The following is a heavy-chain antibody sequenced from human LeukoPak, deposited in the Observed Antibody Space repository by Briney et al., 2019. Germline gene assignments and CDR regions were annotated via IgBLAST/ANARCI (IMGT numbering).Heavy chain of an antibody. D-gene: IGHD6-19*01. CDR1: GGTFSSYA. J-gene: IGHJ5*02. CDR2: IIPILGIA. Sequence: SVKVSCKASGGTFSSYAISWVRQAPGQGLEWMGRIIPILGIANYAQKFQGRVTITADKSTSTAYMELSSLRSEDTAVYYCARVPAAVAGTGWFDPWGQGTLVTVSS. CDR3: ARVPAAVAGTGWFDP. V-gene: IGHV1-69*04.